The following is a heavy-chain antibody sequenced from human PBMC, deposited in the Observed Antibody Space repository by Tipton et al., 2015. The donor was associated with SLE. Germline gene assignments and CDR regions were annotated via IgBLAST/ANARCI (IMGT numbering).Heavy chain of an antibody. J-gene: IGHJ4*02. CDR2: IWFEGSDK. V-gene: IGHV3-33*08. CDR1: GFTFSSYS. Sequence: SLRLSCAASGFTFSSYSMNWVRQAPGKGLEWVAGIWFEGSDKGYVDSVKGRFTISRDNSKNTLYLQLNSLRVEDTAVYYCARGSDGSYHFDYWGQGTLVTVSS. CDR3: ARGSDGSYHFDY. D-gene: IGHD3-10*01.